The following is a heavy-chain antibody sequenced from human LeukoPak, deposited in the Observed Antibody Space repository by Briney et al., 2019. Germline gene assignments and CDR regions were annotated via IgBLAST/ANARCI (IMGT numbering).Heavy chain of an antibody. CDR2: ISPGGGTT. CDR1: GFAFGSEA. CDR3: ARGFMITFGGVIVPYPFDY. V-gene: IGHV3-23*01. Sequence: GGSLRLSCAVSGFAFGSEAMSWVRQSPARGLEWVASISPGGGTTYYADYVKGRFTISRDNSKNTLYLQMNSLRAEDTAVYYCARGFMITFGGVIVPYPFDYWGQGTLVTVSS. D-gene: IGHD3-16*02. J-gene: IGHJ4*02.